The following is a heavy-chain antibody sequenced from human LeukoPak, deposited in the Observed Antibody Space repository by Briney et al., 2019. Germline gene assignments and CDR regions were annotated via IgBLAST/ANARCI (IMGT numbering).Heavy chain of an antibody. Sequence: SETLSLTCTVSGVSISAYYWTWIRQPAGKGLEWIGRIYTSGITNYNPSLESRLTMSLDTSKNQISLRLSSVTAADTAVYYCARKDGGFWGQGTLVTASS. CDR1: GVSISAYY. CDR2: IYTSGIT. V-gene: IGHV4-4*07. D-gene: IGHD3-10*01. J-gene: IGHJ4*02. CDR3: ARKDGGF.